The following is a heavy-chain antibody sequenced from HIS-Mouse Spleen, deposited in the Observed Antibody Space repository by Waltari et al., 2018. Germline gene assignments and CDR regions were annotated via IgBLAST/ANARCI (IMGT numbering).Heavy chain of an antibody. CDR1: GSSISSSRYS. CDR2: IYYSGST. Sequence: QLQLQESGPGLVKPSETLSLTCTCPGSSISSSRYSWGWIRQPPGKGLESIGSIYYSGSTYYNPSLKSRVTISVDTSKNQFSLKLSSVTAADTAVYYCARDGYSGYGHDAFDIWGQGTMVTVSS. V-gene: IGHV4-39*07. D-gene: IGHD5-12*01. J-gene: IGHJ3*02. CDR3: ARDGYSGYGHDAFDI.